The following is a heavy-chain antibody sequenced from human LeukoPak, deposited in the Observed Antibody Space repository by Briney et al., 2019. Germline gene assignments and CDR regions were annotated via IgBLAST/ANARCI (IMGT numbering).Heavy chain of an antibody. D-gene: IGHD3-16*02. CDR2: IYTSGST. CDR3: ASQIGGVIAN. CDR1: GGSISTGSYC. V-gene: IGHV4-61*09. J-gene: IGHJ4*02. Sequence: SETLSLTCTVSGGSISTGSYCWSWIRQPAGKGLEWIGHIYTSGSTNYNPSLKSRVTISVDTSKNQFSLKLSSVTAADTAVYYCASQIGGVIANWGQGTLVTVSS.